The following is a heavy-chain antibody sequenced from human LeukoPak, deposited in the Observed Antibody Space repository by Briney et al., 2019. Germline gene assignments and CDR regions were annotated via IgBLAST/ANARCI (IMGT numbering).Heavy chain of an antibody. V-gene: IGHV1-18*01. D-gene: IGHD4-17*01. J-gene: IGHJ4*02. CDR3: ARVSPNTVTTLQYFDY. CDR2: ISAYNGNT. CDR1: GYTFTSYG. Sequence: ASVKVSCKASGYTFTSYGISWVRQAPGQGLEWMGWISAYNGNTNYAQKFQGRVTMTRDTSTSTAYMELSRLRSDDTAVYYCARVSPNTVTTLQYFDYWGQGTLVTVSS.